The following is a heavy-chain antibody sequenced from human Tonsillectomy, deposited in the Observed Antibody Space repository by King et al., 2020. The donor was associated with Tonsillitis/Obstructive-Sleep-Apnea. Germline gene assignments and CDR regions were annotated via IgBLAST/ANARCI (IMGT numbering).Heavy chain of an antibody. V-gene: IGHV1-46*01. Sequence: QLVQSGAEVKKPGASVKVSCKASGYTFTSYYMHWVRQAPGQGLEWMGIINPSDSGTNYAQKFQGRVTLTRDTSTSTVHMELSSLRPEDTAVYYCAREALAAAGTFLDSWGQGTLVTVSS. CDR1: GYTFTSYY. CDR2: INPSDSGT. D-gene: IGHD6-13*01. CDR3: AREALAAAGTFLDS. J-gene: IGHJ4*02.